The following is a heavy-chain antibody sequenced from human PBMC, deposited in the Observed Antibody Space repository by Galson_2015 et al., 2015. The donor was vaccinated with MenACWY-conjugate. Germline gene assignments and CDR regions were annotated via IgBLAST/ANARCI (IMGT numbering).Heavy chain of an antibody. D-gene: IGHD5-18*01. J-gene: IGHJ5*02. CDR1: GSTFTNYA. CDR2: INVGSGNT. Sequence: SVKVSCKASGSTFTNYAMHWMRQAPGQRLEWMGWINVGSGNTRSSQKFQGRVTITTDTSASTAYMELSSLTSEDTAVYYCARPRLGYSYDYFDPWGQGTLVTVSS. V-gene: IGHV1-3*01. CDR3: ARPRLGYSYDYFDP.